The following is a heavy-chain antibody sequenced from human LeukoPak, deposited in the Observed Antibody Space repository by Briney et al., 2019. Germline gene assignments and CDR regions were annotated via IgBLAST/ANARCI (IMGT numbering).Heavy chain of an antibody. CDR3: ARELIMTTVTINYYYYMDV. J-gene: IGHJ6*03. CDR1: GFTFSSYW. CDR2: IKQDGSEK. D-gene: IGHD4-17*01. Sequence: GGSLRLSCAASGFTFSSYWMSWVRQAPGKGLEWVANIKQDGSEKYYVDSVKGRFTISRGNAKNSLYQQMNSLRAEDTAVYYCARELIMTTVTINYYYYMDVWGKGTTVTVSS. V-gene: IGHV3-7*01.